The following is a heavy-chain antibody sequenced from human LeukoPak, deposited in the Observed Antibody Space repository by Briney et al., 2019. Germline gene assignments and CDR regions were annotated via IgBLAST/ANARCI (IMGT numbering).Heavy chain of an antibody. J-gene: IGHJ4*02. V-gene: IGHV1-8*01. CDR2: MNPNSGNT. D-gene: IGHD1-26*01. CDR3: ARLYRKWEPSDY. Sequence: GASVKVSCKASGYTFTSYYMHWVRQATGQGLEWMGWMNPNSGNTGYAQKFQGRVTMTRNTSISTAYMELSSLRSEDTAVYYCARLYRKWEPSDYWGQGTLVTVSS. CDR1: GYTFTSYY.